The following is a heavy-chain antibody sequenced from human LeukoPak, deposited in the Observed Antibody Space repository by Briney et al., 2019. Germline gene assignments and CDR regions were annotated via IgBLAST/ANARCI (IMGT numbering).Heavy chain of an antibody. D-gene: IGHD6-13*01. V-gene: IGHV3-30*01. CDR2: ISHDGSNK. J-gene: IGHJ1*01. CDR1: GFTFSSYA. CDR3: AGSPKYSSSWFEYFQH. Sequence: GRSLRLSCAASGFTFSSYAMHWVRQAPGKGLEWVAAISHDGSNKYHADSVKGRFTISRDDSKNTVYLQMNSLRAEDTAVYFCAGSPKYSSSWFEYFQHWGQGTLVTVSS.